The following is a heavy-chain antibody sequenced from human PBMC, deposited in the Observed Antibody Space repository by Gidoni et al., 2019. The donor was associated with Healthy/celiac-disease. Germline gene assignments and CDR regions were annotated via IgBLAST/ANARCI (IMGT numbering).Heavy chain of an antibody. CDR2: ISYDGSNK. J-gene: IGHJ4*02. CDR3: ARSFDSSGYYPN. V-gene: IGHV3-30-3*01. CDR1: GFTFSSYA. D-gene: IGHD3-22*01. Sequence: QVQLVESGGGVVQPGRSLRLSCAASGFTFSSYAMHWVRQAPGKGLEWVAVISYDGSNKYYADSVKGRFTISRDNSKNTLYLQMNSLRAEDTAVYYCARSFDSSGYYPNWGQGTLVTVSS.